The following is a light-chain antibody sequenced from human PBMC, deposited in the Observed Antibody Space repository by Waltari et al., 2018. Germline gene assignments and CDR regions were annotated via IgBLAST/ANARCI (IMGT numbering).Light chain of an antibody. CDR2: LGS. Sequence: DIVVTQSPLSLPVTPGEPASISCRSSQSLLHSNGNNYLDWYLQKPGQSPQLLIYLGSNLASGVTVRFSGSGAGTDFTLKISRLEAEDVGVYYCKQSLQALWTFGQGTKVEF. V-gene: IGKV2-28*01. CDR3: KQSLQALWT. J-gene: IGKJ1*01. CDR1: QSLLHSNGNNY.